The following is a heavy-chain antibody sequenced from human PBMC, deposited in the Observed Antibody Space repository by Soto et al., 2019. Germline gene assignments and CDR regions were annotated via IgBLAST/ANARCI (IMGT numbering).Heavy chain of an antibody. J-gene: IGHJ5*02. V-gene: IGHV4-59*01. D-gene: IGHD3-22*01. CDR3: ARGDYYDSSGYYLNWFDP. CDR1: GGSISSYY. Sequence: SETLSLTCTVSGGSISSYYWSWIRQPPGKGLEWIGYIYYSGSTNYNPSLKSRVTISVDTSKNQFSLKLSSVTAADTAVYYCARGDYYDSSGYYLNWFDPWGQGTLVTVYS. CDR2: IYYSGST.